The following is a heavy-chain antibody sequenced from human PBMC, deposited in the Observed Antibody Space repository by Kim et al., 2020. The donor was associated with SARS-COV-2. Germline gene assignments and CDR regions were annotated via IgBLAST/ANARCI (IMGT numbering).Heavy chain of an antibody. D-gene: IGHD3-22*01. V-gene: IGHV3-72*01. CDR1: GFIVSDHY. Sequence: GGSLRLSCAVSGFIVSDHYMDWVRQAPGKGLEWVARSRNKADRYTTEYAASVKGRFTISRDDSKNSVYLQMNSLAAEDTAVYYCTRDMRVSRISYFDSWGQGTLVTVSS. CDR2: SRNKADRYTT. CDR3: TRDMRVSRISYFDS. J-gene: IGHJ4*02.